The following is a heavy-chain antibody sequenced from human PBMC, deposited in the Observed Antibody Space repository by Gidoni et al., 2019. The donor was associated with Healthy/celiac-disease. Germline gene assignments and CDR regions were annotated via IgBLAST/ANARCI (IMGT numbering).Heavy chain of an antibody. CDR1: GASVSSGSYY. V-gene: IGHV4-61*01. D-gene: IGHD4-17*01. CDR3: ARTLLGYGDYDY. Sequence: QGQLQESGAGLVQPSETLSLTRTVPGASVSSGSYYWSWIRQPPGKGLEWIGYIYYSGSTNYNPSLKSRVTISVDTSKNQFSLKLSSVTAADTAVYYCARTLLGYGDYDYWGQGTLVTVSS. CDR2: IYYSGST. J-gene: IGHJ4*02.